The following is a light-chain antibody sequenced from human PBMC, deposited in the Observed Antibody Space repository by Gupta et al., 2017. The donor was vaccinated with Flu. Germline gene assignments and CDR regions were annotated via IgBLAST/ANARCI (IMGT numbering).Light chain of an antibody. V-gene: IGKV1-6*01. CDR2: TAS. Sequence: PSSLSASVGDRVTITCRASQAIRQDLAWYQQKPGRPPKLLIYTASNVEAGVPSKFRGTGSGSDFTLTISNVQPEDSATYYCLQEYSYPYTFGEGTKLQIK. J-gene: IGKJ2*01. CDR1: QAIRQD. CDR3: LQEYSYPYT.